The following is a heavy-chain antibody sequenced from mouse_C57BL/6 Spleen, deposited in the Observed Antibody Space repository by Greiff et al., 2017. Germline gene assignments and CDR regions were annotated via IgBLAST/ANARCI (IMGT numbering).Heavy chain of an antibody. Sequence: VQLQQSGAELVRPGASVTLSCTASGYTFTDYEMPWVKQTPVHGLEWIGAIDPETGGTAYNQKFKGKAILTADKSSSTAYMELRRLTSEDSAFYYCTRSGLDYWGQGTTLTVSS. CDR1: GYTFTDYE. CDR3: TRSGLDY. CDR2: IDPETGGT. V-gene: IGHV1-15*01. J-gene: IGHJ2*01. D-gene: IGHD3-1*01.